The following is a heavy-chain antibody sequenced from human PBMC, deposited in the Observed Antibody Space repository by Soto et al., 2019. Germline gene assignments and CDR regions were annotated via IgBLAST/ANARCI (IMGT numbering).Heavy chain of an antibody. J-gene: IGHJ4*02. V-gene: IGHV2-5*02. CDR3: AHLPNWYSDYYFDY. CDR1: GFSLSTSGVG. Sequence: ESGPTLVNPTQTLTLTCTFCGFSLSTSGVGVGWIRQPPVKALEWLALIYWDDDKRYSPSLNSRLTITKDTSKNQVVLTMTNMDPVDTATYYCAHLPNWYSDYYFDYWGQGTHVTVSS. CDR2: IYWDDDK. D-gene: IGHD7-27*01.